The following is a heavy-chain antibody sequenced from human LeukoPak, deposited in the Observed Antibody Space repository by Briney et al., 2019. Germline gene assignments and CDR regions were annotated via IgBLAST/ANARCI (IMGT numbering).Heavy chain of an antibody. J-gene: IGHJ6*04. V-gene: IGHV1-2*02. D-gene: IGHD4-23*01. CDR1: GYTVTGYY. CDR3: ARGGVTSVVDV. Sequence: ASVKVSCKASGYTVTGYYMHWVRQAPGQGLEWMGWINPNSGGTNYAQKFQGRVNMTRDTSISTAYMELRSLTSDDTAVYYCARGGVTSVVDVWGKGTTVTISS. CDR2: INPNSGGT.